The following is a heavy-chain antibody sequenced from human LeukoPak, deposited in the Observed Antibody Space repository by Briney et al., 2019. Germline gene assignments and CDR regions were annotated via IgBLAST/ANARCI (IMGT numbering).Heavy chain of an antibody. CDR3: ARSPSDYFYYFGMDV. J-gene: IGHJ6*02. Sequence: SGPTLVKPTQTLTLTCTFSGFSFTTDKMCVTWIRQPPGRALEWLSLIDWDDDTYYSTSLRTRLTISKDTSKNQVVLTLTNVEPVDTATYYCARSPSDYFYYFGMDVWGQGTTVTVSS. CDR1: GFSFTTDKMC. V-gene: IGHV2-70*01. CDR2: IDWDDDT.